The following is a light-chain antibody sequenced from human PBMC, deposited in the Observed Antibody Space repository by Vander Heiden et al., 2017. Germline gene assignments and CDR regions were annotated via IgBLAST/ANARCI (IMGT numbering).Light chain of an antibody. J-gene: IGKJ1*01. V-gene: IGKV4-1*01. CDR3: QQYYSTPPWT. Sequence: DLVLPQSPDSLAVSLGDRPTIHCKSSLRVLYSTNKKNNVAGYQQKPGEPPKLLIYWAATRESGVPDRFSGSGSGTDVTLTISSLQAEDVAVYYCQQYYSTPPWTFGQGTKVEIK. CDR2: WAA. CDR1: LRVLYSTNKKNN.